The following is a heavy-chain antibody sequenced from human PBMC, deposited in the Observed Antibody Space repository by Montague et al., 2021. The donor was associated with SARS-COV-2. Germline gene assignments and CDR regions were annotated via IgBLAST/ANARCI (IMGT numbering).Heavy chain of an antibody. D-gene: IGHD3-10*01. J-gene: IGHJ5*02. CDR1: GDSISIYY. Sequence: SETLSLTCTVSGDSISIYYWSWIRQPPGQGLELIGYVYYSESTNSNHSLKIRVTITVDTSKNQFFLKLSAVTAAATAVSYCARVPVLLWFGERGYWFDPWGQGTLVTVSS. CDR3: ARVPVLLWFGERGYWFDP. CDR2: VYYSEST. V-gene: IGHV4-59*13.